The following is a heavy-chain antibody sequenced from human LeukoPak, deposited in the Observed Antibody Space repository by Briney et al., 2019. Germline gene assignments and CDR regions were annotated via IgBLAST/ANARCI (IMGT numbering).Heavy chain of an antibody. CDR3: ARQVVVEPVAKGLYYDFWSGLPVYWFDP. CDR2: IYYSGST. CDR1: GGSISSSSYY. Sequence: PSETLSLTCTVSGGSISSSSYYWGWIRQPPGKGLEWIGNIYYSGSTYYNPSLKSRVTISVDTSKNQFSLKLSSVTAADTAVYYCARQVVVEPVAKGLYYDFWSGLPVYWFDPWGQGTLVTVYS. J-gene: IGHJ5*02. D-gene: IGHD3-3*01. V-gene: IGHV4-39*01.